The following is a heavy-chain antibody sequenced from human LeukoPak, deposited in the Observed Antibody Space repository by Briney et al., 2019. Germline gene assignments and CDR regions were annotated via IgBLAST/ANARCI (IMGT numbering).Heavy chain of an antibody. J-gene: IGHJ6*02. CDR3: ARAKPRYCSGGSCYRPAVYYYGMDV. CDR2: ISSSGRHI. D-gene: IGHD2-15*01. V-gene: IGHV3-11*01. Sequence: PGGSLGLSCAASGFTFSDYYMSWIRQAPGKGLEWGSYISSSGRHIYYAESVRGRFTISRDNAKNSLYLQMNSLRAEDTAVYYCARAKPRYCSGGSCYRPAVYYYGMDVWGQGTTVTVSS. CDR1: GFTFSDYY.